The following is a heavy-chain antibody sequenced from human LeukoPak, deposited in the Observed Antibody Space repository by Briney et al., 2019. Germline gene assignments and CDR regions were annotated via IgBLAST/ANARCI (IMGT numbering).Heavy chain of an antibody. CDR2: IIPIFGTA. J-gene: IGHJ5*02. Sequence: GASVKVSCKASGGTFSSYAISWVRQAPAQGLEWMGGIIPIFGTANYAQKFQGRVTITADESTGTAYMELSSLRSEDTAVYYCARGAAVNWFDPWGQGTLVTVSS. CDR3: ARGAAVNWFDP. D-gene: IGHD3-16*01. CDR1: GGTFSSYA. V-gene: IGHV1-69*13.